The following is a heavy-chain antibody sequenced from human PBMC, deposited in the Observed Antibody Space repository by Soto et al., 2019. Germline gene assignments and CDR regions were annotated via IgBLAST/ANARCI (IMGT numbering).Heavy chain of an antibody. CDR3: AREGGIVGATAADY. V-gene: IGHV4-31*03. J-gene: IGHJ4*02. Sequence: TLSLPCTVSGGSISSGGYYWSWIRQHPGKGLEWIGYIYYSGSTYYNPSLRSRVTISVDTSKNQFSLKLSSVTAADTAVYYCAREGGIVGATAADYWGQGTLVTVSS. CDR1: GGSISSGGYY. D-gene: IGHD1-26*01. CDR2: IYYSGST.